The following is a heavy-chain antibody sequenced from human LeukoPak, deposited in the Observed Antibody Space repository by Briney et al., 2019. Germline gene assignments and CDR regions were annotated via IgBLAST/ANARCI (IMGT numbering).Heavy chain of an antibody. CDR2: IYYSGST. CDR1: GGSISSGGYS. CDR3: AREVTAALHYFDY. Sequence: SETLSLTCAVSGGSISSGGYSWSWIRQPPGKGLEWIGYIYYSGSTYYNPSLKSRVTISVDTSKNQFSLKLSSVTAADTAVYYCAREVTAALHYFDYWGQGTLVTVSS. V-gene: IGHV4-30-4*07. J-gene: IGHJ4*02. D-gene: IGHD2-21*02.